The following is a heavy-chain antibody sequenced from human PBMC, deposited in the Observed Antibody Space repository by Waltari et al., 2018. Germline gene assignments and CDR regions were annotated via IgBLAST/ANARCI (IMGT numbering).Heavy chain of an antibody. V-gene: IGHV3-7*01. CDR3: ARDLRYCTTTSCRDY. CDR2: IRADGNEK. J-gene: IGHJ4*02. CDR1: GFTFRSCW. Sequence: EVQLVESGGGVVQPGGSLRLSCAASGFTFRSCWMSWVRQAPGKGLEWVANIRADGNEKYYVGSVKGRFTISRDNAKNSLYLQMNSLRGDDTAVYYCARDLRYCTTTSCRDYWGQGTLVTVSS. D-gene: IGHD2-2*01.